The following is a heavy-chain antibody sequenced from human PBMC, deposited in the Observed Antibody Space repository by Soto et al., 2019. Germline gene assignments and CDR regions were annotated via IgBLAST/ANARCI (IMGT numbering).Heavy chain of an antibody. CDR3: AREGSLGYCSGGSCYPSPAFDY. J-gene: IGHJ4*02. CDR1: GGSISSSNW. V-gene: IGHV4-4*02. D-gene: IGHD2-15*01. CDR2: IYHSGST. Sequence: PSETLSLTCAVSGGSISSSNWWSWLRQPPGKGLEWIGEIYHSGSTNYNPSLKSRVTISVDKSKNQFSLKLSSVTAADTAVYYCAREGSLGYCSGGSCYPSPAFDYWGQGIPVTVSS.